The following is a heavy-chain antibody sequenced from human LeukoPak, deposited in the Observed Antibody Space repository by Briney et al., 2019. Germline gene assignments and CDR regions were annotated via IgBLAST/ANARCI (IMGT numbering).Heavy chain of an antibody. CDR2: ISGSGGTT. CDR3: AKAALQYSSSYYFDY. D-gene: IGHD6-6*01. V-gene: IGHV3-23*01. CDR1: GFTFSNFA. J-gene: IGHJ4*02. Sequence: PGGSLRLSCVASGFTFSNFAMSWVRQAPGKGLERVSDISGSGGTTYYADSVKGRFTISRDNSRNTLYLQMNSLRAEDMALYYCAKAALQYSSSYYFDYWGQGTLVTVSS.